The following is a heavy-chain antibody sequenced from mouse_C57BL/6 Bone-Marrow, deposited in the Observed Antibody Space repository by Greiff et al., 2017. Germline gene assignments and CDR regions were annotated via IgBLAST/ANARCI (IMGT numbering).Heavy chain of an antibody. J-gene: IGHJ3*01. V-gene: IGHV5-4*01. CDR3: ARDYGSSSFAY. D-gene: IGHD1-1*01. CDR2: ISDGGSYT. Sequence: EVKLVESGGGLVKPGGSLKLSCAASGFTFSSYAMSWVRQTPEKRQEWVATISDGGSYTYYPDNVKGRFTISRDNAKNNLYLQMSHLKSEDTAMYYCARDYGSSSFAYWGQGTLVTVSA. CDR1: GFTFSSYA.